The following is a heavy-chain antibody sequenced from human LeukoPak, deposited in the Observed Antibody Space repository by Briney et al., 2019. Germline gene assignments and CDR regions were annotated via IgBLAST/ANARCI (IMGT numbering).Heavy chain of an antibody. V-gene: IGHV3-23*01. J-gene: IGHJ3*02. CDR3: AKGGRSSTYTFDI. D-gene: IGHD3-16*01. CDR1: GVSLSGYA. CDR2: ITDSGGRT. Sequence: GGSLRLSCAASGVSLSGYAMSWVRQAPGKGLEWVSTITDSGGRTFYADSVKGRVTISRDNSKNTLYLQMNSLRAEDTALYYCAKGGRSSTYTFDIWGQGTMVTVSS.